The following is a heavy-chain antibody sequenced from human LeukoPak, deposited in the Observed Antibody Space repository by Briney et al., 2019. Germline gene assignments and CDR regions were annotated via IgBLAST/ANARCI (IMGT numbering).Heavy chain of an antibody. CDR1: GYTFTTYS. CDR3: AFRGVIPNYFDY. CDR2: ISAYNGDT. J-gene: IGHJ4*02. D-gene: IGHD3-10*01. V-gene: IGHV1-18*01. Sequence: ASVNVSCKASGYTFTTYSFTWVRQAPGQGLEWMGRISAYNGDTNYAQKFQGRVALTADTLTRTGYMELTSLRSDDTAVYYCAFRGVIPNYFDYWGQGSLVTVSS.